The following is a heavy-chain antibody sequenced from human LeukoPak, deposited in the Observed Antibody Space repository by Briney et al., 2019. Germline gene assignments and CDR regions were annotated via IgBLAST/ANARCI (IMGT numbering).Heavy chain of an antibody. V-gene: IGHV1-18*01. CDR2: ISAYNGNT. Sequence: ASVKVSCKASGYTFTSYGISWVRQAPGQGLEWMGWISAYNGNTNYAQKLQGRVTMTTDTSTSTAYMELRSLRSDDTAVYYCARETLSYYECGSGYYAGVNVSEPWGTENLVTV. CDR3: ARETLSYYECGSGYYAGVNVSEP. CDR1: GYTFTSYG. J-gene: IGHJ5*02. D-gene: IGHD3-3*01.